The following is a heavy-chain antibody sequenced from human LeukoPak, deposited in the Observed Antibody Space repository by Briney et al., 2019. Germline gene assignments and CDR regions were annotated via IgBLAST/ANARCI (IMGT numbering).Heavy chain of an antibody. D-gene: IGHD2-2*01. J-gene: IGHJ4*02. CDR1: GGSISSSSYY. Sequence: SETLSLTCTVSGGSISSSSYYWGWIRQPPGKGLEWIGSICYSGSTYYNPSLKSRVTISVDTSKNQFSLKLSSVTAADTAVYYCARHKGHIVVVPHLDYWGQGTLVTVSS. V-gene: IGHV4-39*01. CDR3: ARHKGHIVVVPHLDY. CDR2: ICYSGST.